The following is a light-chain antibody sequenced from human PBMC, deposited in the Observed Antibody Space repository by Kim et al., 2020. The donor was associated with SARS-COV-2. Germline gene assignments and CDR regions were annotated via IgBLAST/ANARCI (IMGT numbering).Light chain of an antibody. V-gene: IGLV2-14*01. Sequence: QSALTQPASVSGSPGQSITISCTGTSSDVGGYNFVSWYQQNPGKAPKLMIYDVSKRPLGVSNRFSGSKSGNTASLTISGLQAEDEADYYCSSYTSINSVLFGGGTQLTVL. J-gene: IGLJ2*01. CDR3: SSYTSINSVL. CDR1: SSDVGGYNF. CDR2: DVS.